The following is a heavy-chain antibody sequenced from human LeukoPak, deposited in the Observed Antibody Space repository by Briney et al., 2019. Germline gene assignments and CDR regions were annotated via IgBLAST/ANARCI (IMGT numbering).Heavy chain of an antibody. D-gene: IGHD2-8*01. CDR3: ARDVDCTNGVCYTYWYFDL. CDR1: GGTFSSYT. J-gene: IGHJ2*01. Sequence: SVKVSCKASGGTFSSYTISWVRQAPGQGLEWMGRIIPILGIANYAQKFQGRVTITADKSTSTAYMELSSLRSEGTAVYSCARDVDCTNGVCYTYWYFDLWGRGTLVTVSS. CDR2: IIPILGIA. V-gene: IGHV1-69*04.